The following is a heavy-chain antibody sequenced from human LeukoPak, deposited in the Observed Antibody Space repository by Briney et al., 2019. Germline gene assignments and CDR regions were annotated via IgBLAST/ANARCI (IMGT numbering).Heavy chain of an antibody. D-gene: IGHD3-10*01. CDR1: GYTFTSYD. J-gene: IGHJ4*02. V-gene: IGHV1-8*03. CDR2: MNPNSGNT. CDR3: ARGRVTMVRGVKRYYFDY. Sequence: GASVKVSCKASGYTFTSYDINWVRQATGQGLEWMGWMNPNSGNTGYAQKFQGRVTITRNTSISTAYMELSSLRSEDTAVYYCARGRVTMVRGVKRYYFDYWGQGTLVTVSS.